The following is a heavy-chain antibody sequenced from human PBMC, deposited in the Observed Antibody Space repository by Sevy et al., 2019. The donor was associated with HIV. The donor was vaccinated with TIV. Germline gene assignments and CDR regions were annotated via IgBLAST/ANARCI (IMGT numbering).Heavy chain of an antibody. CDR1: GFSLTTSGVG. Sequence: SGPTLVKPTQTLTLTCTFSGFSLTTSGVGVGWIRQPPGKALECIALIYWDDDKRYSQSLKTKLTITKDTSKNLVFLTMTNLDPVDTATYNCAHRAVNYDMLTGYFPNWFDPWGQGTLVTVSS. D-gene: IGHD3-9*01. CDR3: AHRAVNYDMLTGYFPNWFDP. J-gene: IGHJ5*02. V-gene: IGHV2-5*02. CDR2: IYWDDDK.